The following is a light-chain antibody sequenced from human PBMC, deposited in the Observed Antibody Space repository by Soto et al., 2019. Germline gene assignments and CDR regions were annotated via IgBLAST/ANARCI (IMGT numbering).Light chain of an antibody. V-gene: IGLV2-11*01. CDR1: SSDVGGYNF. CDR3: CSYAGTYSYV. Sequence: QSALTQPRSLSGSPGQSVTISCTGTSSDVGGYNFVSWYQQHPGTAPKLMIYDVSKRPSGVPDRFSGSKSGNTASLTISGLRAEDEADYYCCSYAGTYSYVFGTGTKVTVL. CDR2: DVS. J-gene: IGLJ1*01.